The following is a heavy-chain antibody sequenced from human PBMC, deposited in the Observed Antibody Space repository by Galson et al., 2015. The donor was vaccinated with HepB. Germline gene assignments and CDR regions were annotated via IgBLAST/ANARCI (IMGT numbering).Heavy chain of an antibody. V-gene: IGHV3-30*18. J-gene: IGHJ3*02. CDR3: AKGRRAIVGTTNALDI. CDR1: GFTFRSYG. D-gene: IGHD1-26*01. Sequence: SLRLSCAASGFTFRSYGMHWVRQAPGKGLEWVAVISYDGSKKYYGDSVKGRFTISRDNSNNTLFLQMNSLRAEDTAVYHCAKGRRAIVGTTNALDIWGQGTMVTVSS. CDR2: ISYDGSKK.